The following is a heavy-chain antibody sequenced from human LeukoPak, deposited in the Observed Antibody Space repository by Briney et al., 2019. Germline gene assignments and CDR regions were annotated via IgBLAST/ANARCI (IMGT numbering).Heavy chain of an antibody. D-gene: IGHD3-10*01. J-gene: IGHJ6*03. Sequence: GGFLRLSCAASGFTFSSYGMHWVRQAPGKGLEWVAVISYDGSNKYYADSVKGRFTISRDNSKNTLYLQMNSLRAEDTAVYYCAKTYYHGSGSSKGATDYYYYYMDVWGKGTTVTISS. CDR3: AKTYYHGSGSSKGATDYYYYYMDV. V-gene: IGHV3-30*18. CDR1: GFTFSSYG. CDR2: ISYDGSNK.